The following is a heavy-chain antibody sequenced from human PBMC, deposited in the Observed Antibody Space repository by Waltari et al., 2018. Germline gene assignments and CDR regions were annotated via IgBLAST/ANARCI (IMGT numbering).Heavy chain of an antibody. J-gene: IGHJ2*01. CDR2: IIPIFGTA. Sequence: QVQLVQSGAEVKKPGSSVKVSCKASGGTFSSYVISWVRQAPGQGLEWMGEIIPIFGTANHAQKFQGRVTITADESTSTAYMELSSLRSEDTAVYYCARGTAAVGDGYFDLWGRGTLVTVSS. V-gene: IGHV1-69*12. CDR3: ARGTAAVGDGYFDL. CDR1: GGTFSSYV. D-gene: IGHD6-13*01.